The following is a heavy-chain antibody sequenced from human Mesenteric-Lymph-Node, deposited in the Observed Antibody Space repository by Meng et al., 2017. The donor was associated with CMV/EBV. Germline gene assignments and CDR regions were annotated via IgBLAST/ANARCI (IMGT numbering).Heavy chain of an antibody. CDR3: ARERENLWFELDY. V-gene: IGHV4-39*07. D-gene: IGHD3-10*01. CDR2: IYYSGST. J-gene: IGHJ4*02. Sequence: SETLSLTCTVSGGSITSNDFYWGWIRQPPGKGLEWIGNIYYSGSTYYNRSLKSRVVISTDTSRNQFSLNLSSVTAADTAVYYCARERENLWFELDYWGQGTLVTVSS. CDR1: GGSITSNDFY.